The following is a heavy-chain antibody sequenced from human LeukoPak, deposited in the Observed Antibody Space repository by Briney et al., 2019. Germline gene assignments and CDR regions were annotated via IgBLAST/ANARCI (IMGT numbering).Heavy chain of an antibody. V-gene: IGHV4-39*07. J-gene: IGHJ4*02. CDR3: ARTAAGSGRESDY. D-gene: IGHD6-13*01. CDR1: GGSISSSSYY. CDR2: IYYSGST. Sequence: SETLSLTCTVSGGSISSSSYYWGWIRQPPGKGLEWIGSIYYSGSTYYNPSLKSRVTISVDTSKNQFSLKLSSATAADTAVYYCARTAAGSGRESDYWGQGTLVTVSS.